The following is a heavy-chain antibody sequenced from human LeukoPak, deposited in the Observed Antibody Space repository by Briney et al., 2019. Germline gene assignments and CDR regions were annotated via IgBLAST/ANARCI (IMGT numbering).Heavy chain of an antibody. J-gene: IGHJ5*02. D-gene: IGHD5-18*01. CDR2: INPNSGGT. Sequence: ASVKVSCKASGYTFTGYYMHWVRQAPGQGLEWMGWINPNSGGTNYAQKFQGRVTMTRETSISTGYMELSRLRSDDTAVYSCVRDIVMVTYWFEPWGQGTLVTVSS. CDR3: VRDIVMVTYWFEP. CDR1: GYTFTGYY. V-gene: IGHV1-2*02.